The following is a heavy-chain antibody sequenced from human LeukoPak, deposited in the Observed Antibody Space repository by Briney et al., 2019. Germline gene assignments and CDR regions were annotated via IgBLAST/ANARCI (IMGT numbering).Heavy chain of an antibody. CDR2: INHSGST. D-gene: IGHD3-16*02. J-gene: IGHJ4*02. CDR1: GGSFSGYY. CDR3: ARGLRYYDYVWGSYRYGDYFDY. Sequence: SETLSLTCAVYGGSFSGYYWSWIRQPPGKGLEWIGEINHSGSTNYNPSLKSRVAISVDTSKNQFSLKLSSVTAADTAVYYCARGLRYYDYVWGSYRYGDYFDYWGQGTLVTVSS. V-gene: IGHV4-34*01.